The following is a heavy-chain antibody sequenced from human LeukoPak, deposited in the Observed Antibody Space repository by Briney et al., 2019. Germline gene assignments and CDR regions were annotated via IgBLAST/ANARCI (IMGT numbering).Heavy chain of an antibody. V-gene: IGHV3-23*01. CDR3: AKDGQYSTSWSPFDY. Sequence: GGSLRLSCAASGFTFSSYAMSWVRQAPGKGLERVSATGSGGVTTYSADSVKGRFTISTDNSKTTLYLQMTSLRADDRAVYYCAKDGQYSTSWSPFDYWGQGTLVTVSS. CDR2: TGSGGVTT. J-gene: IGHJ4*02. D-gene: IGHD2-2*01. CDR1: GFTFSSYA.